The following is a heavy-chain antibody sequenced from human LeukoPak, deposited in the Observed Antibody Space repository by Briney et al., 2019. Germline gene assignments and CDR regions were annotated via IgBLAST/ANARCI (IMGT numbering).Heavy chain of an antibody. D-gene: IGHD3-3*01. CDR1: GGSISSGDYY. CDR3: ARVNTIFGVVTNFDY. CDR2: IYYSGST. J-gene: IGHJ4*02. Sequence: SETLSLTCTVSGGSISSGDYYWSWIRQPPGKGLEWIGYIYYSGSTYYNPSLKSRVTISVDTSKNQFSLKLSSATAADTAVYYCARVNTIFGVVTNFDYWGQGTLVTVSS. V-gene: IGHV4-30-4*01.